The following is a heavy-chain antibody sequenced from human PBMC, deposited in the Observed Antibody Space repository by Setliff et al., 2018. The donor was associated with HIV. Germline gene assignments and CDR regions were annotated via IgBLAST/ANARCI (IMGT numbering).Heavy chain of an antibody. Sequence: NPSETLSLTCAVYGGSFSGYYWTWIRPPPGKELEWIGEITHRGSTNYNPSLETRATISVDTSKNPFSRKLSSVTAADTAVYYCARGRGAFPAPHYMDVWAKGTTVTGS. D-gene: IGHD3-16*01. CDR2: ITHRGST. CDR1: GGSFSGYY. CDR3: ARGRGAFPAPHYMDV. V-gene: IGHV4-34*01. J-gene: IGHJ6*03.